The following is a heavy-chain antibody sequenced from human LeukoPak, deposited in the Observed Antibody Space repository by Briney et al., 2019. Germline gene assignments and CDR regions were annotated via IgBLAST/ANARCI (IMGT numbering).Heavy chain of an antibody. CDR2: ISYDGSNK. V-gene: IGHV3-30*18. CDR3: AKAHRLWFGSRSDYFYGMDV. Sequence: GGSLRLSCAASGFAFSTYGMHWVRQAPGQGLARVAIISYDGSNKFYADSVKGRFTISRDNSKKTLYLQVDSLRPEDTAMFYCAKAHRLWFGSRSDYFYGMDVWGQGTTVTVSS. CDR1: GFAFSTYG. D-gene: IGHD3-10*01. J-gene: IGHJ6*02.